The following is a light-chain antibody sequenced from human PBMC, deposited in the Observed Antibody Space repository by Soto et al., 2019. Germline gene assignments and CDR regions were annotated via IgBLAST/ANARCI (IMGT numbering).Light chain of an antibody. CDR2: GAS. V-gene: IGKV3-15*01. CDR1: QSVAGN. CDR3: QQYNNWPLT. Sequence: EIVMTQSPATLSVSPGERATLSCRASQSVAGNLAWYQQKPGQAPRLLMYGASTRATGIPARFSGSGSGTELTLNISSLQSEDFGVYYCQQYNNWPLTFGGGTKVEIK. J-gene: IGKJ4*01.